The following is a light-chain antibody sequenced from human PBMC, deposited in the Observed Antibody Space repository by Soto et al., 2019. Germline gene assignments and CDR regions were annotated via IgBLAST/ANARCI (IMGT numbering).Light chain of an antibody. CDR1: SSNIGAGYD. CDR2: GNT. J-gene: IGLJ2*01. CDR3: LSFDSSLSVV. V-gene: IGLV1-40*01. Sequence: QSVLTQPPSVSGAPGQRVTISCTGSSSNIGAGYDVHWYQQLPGRAPKLLIYGNTNRPSGVPDRFSGSKSGTSASLAITVLQAEDEADYYCLSFDSSLSVVFGGGTKVTVL.